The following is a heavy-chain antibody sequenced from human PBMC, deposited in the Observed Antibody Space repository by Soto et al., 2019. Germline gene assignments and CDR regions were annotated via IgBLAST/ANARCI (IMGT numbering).Heavy chain of an antibody. V-gene: IGHV5-51*01. Sequence: GESLKISCQASGYSFTTYWIGWVRQMPGKGLEWMGIIYPGDSDTKYSPSLQGQVSISADTSISTAYLQWTSLKASDTAMYYCARSRIGAYSSGWYSPSGYYNYGIDVWGQGTKVTVSS. CDR3: ARSRIGAYSSGWYSPSGYYNYGIDV. CDR2: IYPGDSDT. D-gene: IGHD6-19*01. CDR1: GYSFTTYW. J-gene: IGHJ6*02.